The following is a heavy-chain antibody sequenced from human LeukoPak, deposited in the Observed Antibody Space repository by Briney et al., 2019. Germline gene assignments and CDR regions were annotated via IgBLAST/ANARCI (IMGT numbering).Heavy chain of an antibody. CDR2: MNPNSGNT. D-gene: IGHD6-13*01. Sequence: ASVKVSCKASGYTFTSYDINWVRQATGQGLEWMGWMNPNSGNTGYAQKFQGRVTMTRNTSISTAYMELSSLRSEDTAVYYCARGGQYSSWYVEGWFDPWGQGTLVTVSS. V-gene: IGHV1-8*01. CDR1: GYTFTSYD. J-gene: IGHJ5*02. CDR3: ARGGQYSSWYVEGWFDP.